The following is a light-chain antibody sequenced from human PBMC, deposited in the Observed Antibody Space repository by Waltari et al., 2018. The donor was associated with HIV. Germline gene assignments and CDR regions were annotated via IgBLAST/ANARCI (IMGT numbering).Light chain of an antibody. J-gene: IGLJ2*01. V-gene: IGLV2-14*01. CDR1: SSDLGHYKY. CDR3: VSYTSSSTLI. Sequence: QSAPTQPASVSGSPGQSITISCTGTSSDLGHYKYVSWYQQSPGKAPKLMIYEVSNRPSGVSDRFSGSKSGNTAALTISGLQAEDEADYYCVSYTSSSTLILGGGTKVTVL. CDR2: EVS.